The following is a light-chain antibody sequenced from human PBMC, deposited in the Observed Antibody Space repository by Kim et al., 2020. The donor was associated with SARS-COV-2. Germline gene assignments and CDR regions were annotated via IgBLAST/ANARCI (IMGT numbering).Light chain of an antibody. V-gene: IGKV1-39*01. CDR3: QQSYSTPWT. CDR1: QSISRY. CDR2: VAS. Sequence: ASVGDRVSITCRASQSISRYLSWYQQKAGKAPELLLYVASNLQSGVPSRFSGSASGRDFTLTISSLQPEDFATYYCQQSYSTPWTFGQGTKVDIK. J-gene: IGKJ1*01.